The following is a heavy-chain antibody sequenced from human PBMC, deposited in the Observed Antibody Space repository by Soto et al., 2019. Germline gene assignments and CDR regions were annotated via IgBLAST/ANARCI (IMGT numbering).Heavy chain of an antibody. CDR2: MTRSGSSS. V-gene: IGHV3-11*01. J-gene: IGHJ3*01. Sequence: QVHLVESGGDLVKPGGSLRLSCAASGFTFSDHYMSWIRQAPGKGLEWISYMTRSGSSSSYADSVKGRFTISRDNAKNSLYLQMNSLRGDDTAVYYCARELSGNYLAFDLWGQGTMVTVSS. D-gene: IGHD1-26*01. CDR3: ARELSGNYLAFDL. CDR1: GFTFSDHY.